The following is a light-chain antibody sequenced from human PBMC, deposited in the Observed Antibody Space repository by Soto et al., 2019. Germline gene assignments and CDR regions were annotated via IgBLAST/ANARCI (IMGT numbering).Light chain of an antibody. CDR1: QSISSW. Sequence: DIQMTQSPSTLSASVGDRVTITCRASQSISSWLAWYQQKPGKAPKLLIYKASSLESGVPSRFSGSESGTEFNLTISSLQPDDFATYYCQQYNSYSPYTFGQGTQLEIK. CDR2: KAS. CDR3: QQYNSYSPYT. J-gene: IGKJ2*01. V-gene: IGKV1-5*03.